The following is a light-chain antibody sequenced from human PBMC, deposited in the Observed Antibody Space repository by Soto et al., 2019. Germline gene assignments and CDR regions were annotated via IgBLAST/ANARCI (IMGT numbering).Light chain of an antibody. CDR2: GAS. V-gene: IGKV3-15*01. J-gene: IGKJ2*01. CDR3: QQGHNWPLT. CDR1: QGIGSG. Sequence: EIVMTQSPATLSLSPGERAALPSRASQGIGSGLAWYQQKPGQPPRLLIYGASTRATGVPARFTGSGSGSDFTLTISGLQSEDFAVYYCQQGHNWPLTFGQGTRLEI.